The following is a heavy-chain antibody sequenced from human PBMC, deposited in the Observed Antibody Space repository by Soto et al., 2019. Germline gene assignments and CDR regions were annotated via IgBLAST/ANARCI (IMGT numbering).Heavy chain of an antibody. CDR1: GGSIISYY. CDR3: AREGEDGDYGNFDY. CDR2: IYYSGST. Sequence: SETLSLTCTVSGGSIISYYWSWIRQPPGKGLEWIGYIYYSGSTNYNPSLKSRVTISVDTSKNQFSLKLSSVTAADTAVYYCAREGEDGDYGNFDYWGQGTLVTVSS. J-gene: IGHJ4*02. V-gene: IGHV4-59*01. D-gene: IGHD4-17*01.